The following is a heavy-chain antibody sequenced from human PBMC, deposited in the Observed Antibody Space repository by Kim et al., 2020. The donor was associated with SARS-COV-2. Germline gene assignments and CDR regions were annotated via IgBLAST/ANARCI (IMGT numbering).Heavy chain of an antibody. CDR1: GGSISSGGYY. CDR2: IYYSGST. CDR3: ARVQGDTAYYGMDV. D-gene: IGHD5-18*01. J-gene: IGHJ6*02. Sequence: SETLSLTCTVSGGSISSGGYYWSWIRQHPGKGLEWIGYIYYSGSTYYNPSLKSRVTISVDTSKNQFSLKLSSVTAADTAVYYCARVQGDTAYYGMDVWGQGTTVTVSS. V-gene: IGHV4-31*03.